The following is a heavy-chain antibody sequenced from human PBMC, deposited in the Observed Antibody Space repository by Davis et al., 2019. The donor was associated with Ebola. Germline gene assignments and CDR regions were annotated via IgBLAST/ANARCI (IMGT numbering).Heavy chain of an antibody. Sequence: SVKVSCKASGGTFSSYAISWVRQAPGQGLEWMGGIIPIFGTANYAQKFQGRVTITADESTSTAYMELRSLRSDDTAVYYCARDRAYSSSPRYNWFDPWGQGTLVTVSS. CDR1: GGTFSSYA. CDR2: IIPIFGTA. J-gene: IGHJ5*02. V-gene: IGHV1-69*13. CDR3: ARDRAYSSSPRYNWFDP. D-gene: IGHD6-6*01.